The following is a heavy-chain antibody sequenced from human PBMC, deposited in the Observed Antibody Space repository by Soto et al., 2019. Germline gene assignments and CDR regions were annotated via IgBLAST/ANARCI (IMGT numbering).Heavy chain of an antibody. CDR3: ARDPVAAMVPYYFDY. CDR2: ISTGGTSSYM. J-gene: IGHJ4*02. D-gene: IGHD5-18*01. CDR1: GFTFDDYG. Sequence: GGSLRLSCAASGFTFDDYGMSWVRQAPGKGLEWVSSISTGGTSSYMYYADSVKGRFTISRDNAKNSLYLQMNSLRAEDTAFYYCARDPVAAMVPYYFDYWGQGTLVTVSS. V-gene: IGHV3-21*01.